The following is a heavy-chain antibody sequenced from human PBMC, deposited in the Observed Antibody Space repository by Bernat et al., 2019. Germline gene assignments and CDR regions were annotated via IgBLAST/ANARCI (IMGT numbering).Heavy chain of an antibody. CDR3: ARQRSGSYYMDAFDI. D-gene: IGHD3-10*01. Sequence: QLQLQESCPGLVKPSETLSLTCTVSGDSISSSTYYWGWIRQPPGKGLEWIGSVSNSESTYYNPSLKSRVTISVDTSKNQFSLKLNSVTAADTAVFYCARQRSGSYYMDAFDIWGQGTMVTVSS. V-gene: IGHV4-39*01. J-gene: IGHJ3*02. CDR1: GDSISSSTYY. CDR2: VSNSEST.